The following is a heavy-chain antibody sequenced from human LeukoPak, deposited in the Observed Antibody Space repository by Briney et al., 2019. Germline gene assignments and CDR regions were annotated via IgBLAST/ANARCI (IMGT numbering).Heavy chain of an antibody. CDR3: ARGVTGIYYYYYMDV. D-gene: IGHD3-10*01. CDR1: GYTFTGYY. V-gene: IGHV1-2*02. CDR2: VNPNSGDT. Sequence: GASVKVSCKASGYTFTGYYMHWVRQAPGQGLEWMGWVNPNSGDTNYAQKFQGRVTMTRDTSISTAYMELSGLRSDDTAVYYCARGVTGIYYYYYMDVWGKGTTVTVSS. J-gene: IGHJ6*03.